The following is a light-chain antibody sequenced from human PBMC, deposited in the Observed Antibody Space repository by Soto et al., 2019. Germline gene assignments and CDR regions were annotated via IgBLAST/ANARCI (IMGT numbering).Light chain of an antibody. Sequence: QSALTQPASVSGSPGQSITIFCTGTSSDVGGYNYVSWYHQHPGKAPKLMIYEVCNRPSGVSNRFSGSKSGNTASLTISGLQAEDEADYYCSSYTSSSTWVFGGGTQLTVL. CDR3: SSYTSSSTWV. V-gene: IGLV2-14*01. J-gene: IGLJ3*02. CDR2: EVC. CDR1: SSDVGGYNY.